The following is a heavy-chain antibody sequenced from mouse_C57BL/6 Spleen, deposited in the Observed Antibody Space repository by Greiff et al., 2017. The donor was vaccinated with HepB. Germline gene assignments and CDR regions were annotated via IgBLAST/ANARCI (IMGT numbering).Heavy chain of an antibody. CDR3: ARGPLYSTTVVAHWYFDV. J-gene: IGHJ1*03. Sequence: EVKLVESGPELVKPGASVKIPCKASGYTFTDYNMDWVKQSHGKSLEWIGDINPNNGGTIYNQKFKGKATLTVDKSSSTAYMELRSLTSEDTAVYYCARGPLYSTTVVAHWYFDVWGTGTTVTVSS. V-gene: IGHV1-18*01. CDR1: GYTFTDYN. D-gene: IGHD1-1*01. CDR2: INPNNGGT.